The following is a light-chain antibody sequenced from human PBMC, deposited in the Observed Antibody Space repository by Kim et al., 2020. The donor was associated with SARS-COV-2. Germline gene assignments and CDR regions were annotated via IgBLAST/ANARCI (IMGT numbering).Light chain of an antibody. Sequence: EIVLTQSPGTLSLSPGERATLSCRASQSVSSSYLAWYQQKPDQAPRLLIYGASSRATGIPDRFSGSGSGTDITLTISRLEPEDFVVYYCQQNGSSPLTFGGGTKVDIK. CDR1: QSVSSSY. CDR2: GAS. CDR3: QQNGSSPLT. J-gene: IGKJ4*02. V-gene: IGKV3-20*01.